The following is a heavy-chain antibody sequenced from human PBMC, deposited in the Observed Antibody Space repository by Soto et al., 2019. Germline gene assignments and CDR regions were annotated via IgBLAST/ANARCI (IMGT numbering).Heavy chain of an antibody. Sequence: QVQLVQSGAAVKKPGSSVKVSCKASGGTFSSYAISWVRQAPGQGLEWMGGIIPIVGTVNYAQKFQGRVTITADESTSTAYMELSSLRSEDTAVYYCARDGSGWELSRFGLWGRGTLVTVSS. CDR2: IIPIVGTV. V-gene: IGHV1-69*01. D-gene: IGHD1-26*01. CDR1: GGTFSSYA. J-gene: IGHJ2*01. CDR3: ARDGSGWELSRFGL.